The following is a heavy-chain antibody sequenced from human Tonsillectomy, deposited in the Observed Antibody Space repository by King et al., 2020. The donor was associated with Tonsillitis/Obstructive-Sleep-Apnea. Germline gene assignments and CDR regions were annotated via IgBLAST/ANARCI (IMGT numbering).Heavy chain of an antibody. CDR3: AKDIWYGGYCGVTSCYKENY. V-gene: IGHV3-23*04. CDR1: GFTFRIYG. Sequence: VQLVESGGGLVQPGGSLRLSCAASGFTFRIYGMSWVRQAPGKGLEWVSAISGAGDYTYYADSVKGRFTISRDNSKNTLYLQMDSLRAEDTAVYYCAKDIWYGGYCGVTSCYKENYWGQGTLVTVSS. D-gene: IGHD2-2*02. CDR2: ISGAGDYT. J-gene: IGHJ4*02.